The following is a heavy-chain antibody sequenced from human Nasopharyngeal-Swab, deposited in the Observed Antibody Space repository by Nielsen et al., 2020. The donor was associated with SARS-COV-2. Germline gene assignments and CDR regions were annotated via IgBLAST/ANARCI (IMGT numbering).Heavy chain of an antibody. CDR2: IKSKTDGGTT. Sequence: WIRQPPGKGLEWVGRIKSKTDGGTTDYAAPVKGRFTISRDDSKNTLYLQMNSLKTEDTAVYYCTTLVRVVTNPAAYYYYGMDVWGQGTTVTVSS. V-gene: IGHV3-15*01. D-gene: IGHD3-3*01. J-gene: IGHJ6*02. CDR3: TTLVRVVTNPAAYYYYGMDV.